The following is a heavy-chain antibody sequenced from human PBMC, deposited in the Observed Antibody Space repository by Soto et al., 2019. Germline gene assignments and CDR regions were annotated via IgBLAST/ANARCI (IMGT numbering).Heavy chain of an antibody. J-gene: IGHJ6*02. Sequence: GGSLRLSCAASGFTFSSYGMHWVRQAPGKGLEWVAVIWYDGSNKYYADSVKGRFTISRDNSKNTLYLQMNSLRAEDTAVYYCARDGGDGMERTRYYGMDVWGQGTTVTVSS. CDR3: ARDGGDGMERTRYYGMDV. CDR2: IWYDGSNK. D-gene: IGHD1-1*01. CDR1: GFTFSSYG. V-gene: IGHV3-33*01.